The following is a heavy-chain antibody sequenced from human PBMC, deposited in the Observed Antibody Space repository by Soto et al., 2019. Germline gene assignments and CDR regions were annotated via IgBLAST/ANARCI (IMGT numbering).Heavy chain of an antibody. V-gene: IGHV4-61*01. Sequence: QVQLQESGPGLVKSSETLSLTCTVSRGSVSSGHYYWSWIRQPPGKGLEWIGYIYYNANTNYNPSLKSRATLSVDTSKSQFFLKLSSVTAADTAVYYCARRLLQLERHPFDIWGQGTMVTVSS. CDR3: ARRLLQLERHPFDI. D-gene: IGHD1-1*01. CDR1: RGSVSSGHYY. CDR2: IYYNANT. J-gene: IGHJ3*02.